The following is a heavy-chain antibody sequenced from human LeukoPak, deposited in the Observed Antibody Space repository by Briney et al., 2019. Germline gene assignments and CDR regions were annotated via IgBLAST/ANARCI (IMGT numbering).Heavy chain of an antibody. D-gene: IGHD5-12*01. CDR3: TTVMSGYDSVY. CDR2: IKSNTDGGTT. Sequence: GGSLRLSCAASGFTFSNAWMNWVRQAPGKGLEWVGRIKSNTDGGTTDYAAPVKGRFTISRDDSKNTLYLQMNSLKTGDTAVYYCTTVMSGYDSVYWGQGTLVTVSS. V-gene: IGHV3-15*07. CDR1: GFTFSNAW. J-gene: IGHJ4*02.